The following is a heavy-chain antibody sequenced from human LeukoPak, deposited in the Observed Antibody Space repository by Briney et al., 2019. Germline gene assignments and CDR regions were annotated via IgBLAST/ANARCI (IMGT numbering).Heavy chain of an antibody. V-gene: IGHV1-18*01. CDR1: GYTFTSYG. CDR3: ARVSHYGGNSRTLDYYYYGMDV. D-gene: IGHD4-23*01. CDR2: ISAYNGNT. Sequence: GASVKVSCKASGYTFTSYGISWVRQAPGQGLEWMGWISAYNGNTNYAQKLQGRVTMTTDTSTSTAYMELRSLRSDDTAVYYCARVSHYGGNSRTLDYYYYGMDVWGQGTTVTVSS. J-gene: IGHJ6*02.